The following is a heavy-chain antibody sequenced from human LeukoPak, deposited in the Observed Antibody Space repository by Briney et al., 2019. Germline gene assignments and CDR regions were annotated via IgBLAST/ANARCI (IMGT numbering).Heavy chain of an antibody. J-gene: IGHJ4*02. CDR1: GYTFTSYD. Sequence: ASVKVSCKASGYTFTSYDINWVRQATGQGLEWMGWMNPNSGNTGYAQKFQGRVSMTRNTSISTAYMELSSLRSDDTAVYYCARDRTHSSGPPDYWGQGTLVTVSS. CDR2: MNPNSGNT. D-gene: IGHD6-19*01. CDR3: ARDRTHSSGPPDY. V-gene: IGHV1-8*02.